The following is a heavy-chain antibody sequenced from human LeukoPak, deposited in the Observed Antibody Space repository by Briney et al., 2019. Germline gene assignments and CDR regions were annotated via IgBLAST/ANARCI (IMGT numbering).Heavy chain of an antibody. CDR1: GYTFTSYY. CDR2: INPSGGST. V-gene: IGHV1-46*01. D-gene: IGHD2-2*01. CDR3: ARGPARIVVVPAAIYY. J-gene: IGHJ4*02. Sequence: ASVKVSCKASGYTFTSYYMHWVRQAPGQGLEWMGIINPSGGSTSYAQKFQGRVTMTRDTPTSTVYMELSSLRSEDTAVYYCARGPARIVVVPAAIYYWGQGTLVTVSS.